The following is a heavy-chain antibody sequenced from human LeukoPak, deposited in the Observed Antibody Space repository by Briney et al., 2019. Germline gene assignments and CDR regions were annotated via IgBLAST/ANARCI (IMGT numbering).Heavy chain of an antibody. D-gene: IGHD4-23*01. Sequence: PGGSLRLSCAASGFTFSNYAMSWVRQAPGKGLEWVAGISGTGGSTHYADSVKGRFTISRDNAKNTLYLQMNSLRVEDTAVYYCARGRPHGNDYWGQGTLVTVSS. V-gene: IGHV3-23*01. CDR3: ARGRPHGNDY. CDR1: GFTFSNYA. J-gene: IGHJ4*02. CDR2: ISGTGGST.